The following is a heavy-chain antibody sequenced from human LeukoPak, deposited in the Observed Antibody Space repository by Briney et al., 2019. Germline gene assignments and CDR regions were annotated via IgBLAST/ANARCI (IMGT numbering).Heavy chain of an antibody. CDR2: IIPILGIA. Sequence: GSSVKVSCKASGGTFSSYAISWVRQAPGQGLEWMGRIIPILGIANYAQKFRGRVTITADKSTSTAYMELSSLRSEDTAVYYCARETRYYYDSSGYYAHYWGQGTLVTVSS. V-gene: IGHV1-69*04. CDR3: ARETRYYYDSSGYYAHY. J-gene: IGHJ4*02. CDR1: GGTFSSYA. D-gene: IGHD3-22*01.